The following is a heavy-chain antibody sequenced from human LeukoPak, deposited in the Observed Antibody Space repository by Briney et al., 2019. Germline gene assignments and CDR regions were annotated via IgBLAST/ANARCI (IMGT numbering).Heavy chain of an antibody. J-gene: IGHJ4*01. D-gene: IGHD5-12*01. CDR1: GFNFIDYS. V-gene: IGHV3-48*01. Sequence: GGSLRLSCAASGFNFIDYSMNWVRQAPGKGLEWISYIGISSGNTKYADSVKGRFTISRDKARNSLYLQMNSLRVEDTAMYYCARDHRYAFNNWGHGTLVTVSS. CDR3: ARDHRYAFNN. CDR2: IGISSGNT.